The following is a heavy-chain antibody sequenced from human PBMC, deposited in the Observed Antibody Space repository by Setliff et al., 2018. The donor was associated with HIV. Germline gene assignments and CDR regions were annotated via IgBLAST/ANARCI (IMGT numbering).Heavy chain of an antibody. CDR3: ARLGRAIDDGGSSVRLDF. J-gene: IGHJ4*02. Sequence: SETLSLTCLVSDDSFTNYDWNWIRQSPGKAMQWIGSSSSTGTTNYSPSLRRRVTISIETSNTRFSLWLRSVTASDTATYHCARLGRAIDDGGSSVRLDFWGQGVLVTVSS. D-gene: IGHD2-15*01. CDR2: SSSTGTT. CDR1: DDSFTNYD. V-gene: IGHV4-4*08.